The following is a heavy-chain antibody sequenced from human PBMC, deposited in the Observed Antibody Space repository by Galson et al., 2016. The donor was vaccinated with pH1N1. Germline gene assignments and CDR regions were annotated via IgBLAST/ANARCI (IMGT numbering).Heavy chain of an antibody. J-gene: IGHJ4*02. Sequence: SLRLSCAASGFTFSTYWMHWVRQGPGQGLVWVARIKYDGSTTAYADSVKGRFTISRDKTQSTVYLQMNSLRTEDTAVYYCARDSEYSGHEGFHWAQGTLVTVSS. D-gene: IGHD5-12*01. V-gene: IGHV3-74*01. CDR3: ARDSEYSGHEGFH. CDR1: GFTFSTYW. CDR2: IKYDGSTT.